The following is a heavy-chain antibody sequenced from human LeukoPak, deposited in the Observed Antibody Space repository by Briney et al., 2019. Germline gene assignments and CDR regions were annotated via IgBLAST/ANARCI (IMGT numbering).Heavy chain of an antibody. Sequence: ASVKVSCKASGYTFTSYYMHWVRQGPGQGLEWMGITNLSGGSTSYAQKFQGRVTMTRDTSTNTVYMELSSLRSEDTAVYYCARGASSIAALNPFWYFDLWGRGTLVTVSS. D-gene: IGHD6-6*01. J-gene: IGHJ2*01. V-gene: IGHV1-46*01. CDR1: GYTFTSYY. CDR2: TNLSGGST. CDR3: ARGASSIAALNPFWYFDL.